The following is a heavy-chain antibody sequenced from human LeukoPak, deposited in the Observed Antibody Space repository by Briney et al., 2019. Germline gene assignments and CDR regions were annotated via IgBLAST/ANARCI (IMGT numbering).Heavy chain of an antibody. V-gene: IGHV4-39*01. CDR1: GVSISTDNFY. CDR2: FYYSGTT. Sequence: SETLSLTCTVSGVSISTDNFYWGWIRQPPGKGLEWIGTFYYSGTTYYNPSLKSRLTISVDTSKNQFSLKLSSVTAADTSVYYCARHRESDFGYYYYMDVWGEGTTVTVSS. D-gene: IGHD4-17*01. J-gene: IGHJ6*03. CDR3: ARHRESDFGYYYYMDV.